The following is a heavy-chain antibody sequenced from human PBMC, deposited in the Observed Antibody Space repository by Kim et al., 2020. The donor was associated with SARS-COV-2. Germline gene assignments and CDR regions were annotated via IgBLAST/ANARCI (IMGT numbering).Heavy chain of an antibody. CDR3: TTRIIYYYYDSSGYLQ. CDR1: GFTFSNAW. CDR2: IKSKTDGGTT. D-gene: IGHD3-22*01. V-gene: IGHV3-15*01. Sequence: GGSLRLSCAASGFTFSNAWMSWVRQAPGKGLEWVGRIKSKTDGGTTDYAAPVKGRFTISRDDSKNTLYLQMNSLKTEDTAVYYCTTRIIYYYYDSSGYLQWGQGTLVTVSS. J-gene: IGHJ4*02.